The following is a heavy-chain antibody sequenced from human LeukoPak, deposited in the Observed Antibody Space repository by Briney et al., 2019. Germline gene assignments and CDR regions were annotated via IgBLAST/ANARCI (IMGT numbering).Heavy chain of an antibody. Sequence: SQTLSLTCAISGDSVSSNSAAWNWIRQSPSGGLEWLGRTYYRSKWYNDYAVSVKSRITINPDTSKNQFSLQLNSVTPEDTAVYYCARDPGYSSGNYYYYGMDVWGQGTTVTVSS. CDR1: GDSVSSNSAA. J-gene: IGHJ6*02. CDR2: TYYRSKWYN. V-gene: IGHV6-1*01. CDR3: ARDPGYSSGNYYYYGMDV. D-gene: IGHD6-25*01.